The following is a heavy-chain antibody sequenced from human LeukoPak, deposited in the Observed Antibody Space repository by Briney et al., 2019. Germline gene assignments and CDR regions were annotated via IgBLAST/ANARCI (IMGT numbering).Heavy chain of an antibody. CDR1: GFAFSTYT. V-gene: IGHV3-74*01. J-gene: IGHJ2*01. CDR2: INNDGRST. CDR3: AKGYGTYPDWYFDL. Sequence: GGSLRLSCAASGFAFSTYTIHWVRQVPGKGLMWVSRINNDGRSTTYADSVKGRFTISRDNAKDTLYLQMNSLRAEDMALYYCAKGYGTYPDWYFDLWGRGTLVTVSS. D-gene: IGHD1-26*01.